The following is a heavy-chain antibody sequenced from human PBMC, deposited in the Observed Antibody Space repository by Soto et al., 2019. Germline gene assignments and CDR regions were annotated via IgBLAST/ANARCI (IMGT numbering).Heavy chain of an antibody. Sequence: SQTLSLTCAISEDSVSNNIAAWNWIRQYRSRGIEWPGRTYYRYKWSNDYAVSVKSRITITPDTSKNQFSLQLNSVTPEDTARYFGARVLTISYYGMDVWGQGTMVTVSS. J-gene: IGHJ6*02. CDR2: TYYRYKWSN. D-gene: IGHD3-3*01. CDR3: ARVLTISYYGMDV. V-gene: IGHV6-1*01. CDR1: EDSVSNNIAA.